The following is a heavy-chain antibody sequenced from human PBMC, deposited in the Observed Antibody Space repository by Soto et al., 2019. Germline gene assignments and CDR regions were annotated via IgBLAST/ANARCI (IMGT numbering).Heavy chain of an antibody. J-gene: IGHJ4*02. Sequence: GGSLRLSCAASGFTVSNNYMTWVRQAPGRGLEWISIIYARGDTYYAESVKGRFTISRDNSDNTVYLQMNSLRAEDTAIYYCARERDTTGYILRYWGQGTLVTVSS. CDR2: IYARGDT. CDR1: GFTVSNNY. CDR3: ARERDTTGYILRY. D-gene: IGHD3-9*01. V-gene: IGHV3-53*01.